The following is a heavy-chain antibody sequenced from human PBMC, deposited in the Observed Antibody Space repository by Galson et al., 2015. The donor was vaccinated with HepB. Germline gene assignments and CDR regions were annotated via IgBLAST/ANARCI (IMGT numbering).Heavy chain of an antibody. CDR1: GGSISSSSYY. J-gene: IGHJ4*02. CDR2: IYYSGST. Sequence: SEPLSLTCAVSGGSISSSSYYWGWIRQPPGKGLEWIGSIYYSGSTYYNPSLKSRVTISVDTSKNQFSLKLSSVTAADTAVYYCKGAADLVRIDYWGQGTLVTVSS. CDR3: KGAADLVRIDY. V-gene: IGHV4-39*01. D-gene: IGHD6-13*01.